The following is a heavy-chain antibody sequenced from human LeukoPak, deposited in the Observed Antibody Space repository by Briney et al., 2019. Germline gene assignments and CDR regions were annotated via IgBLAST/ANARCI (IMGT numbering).Heavy chain of an antibody. D-gene: IGHD3-10*01. V-gene: IGHV4-39*07. CDR3: ARIDSGLLGY. CDR1: GGSIGSSSYY. CDR2: IYYSGST. J-gene: IGHJ4*02. Sequence: SETLSLTCTVSGGSIGSSSYYWGWIRQPPGKGLEWIGSIYYSGSTYYNPSLKSRVTISVDTSENQFSLKLSSVTAADTAVYYCARIDSGLLGYWGQGTLVTVSS.